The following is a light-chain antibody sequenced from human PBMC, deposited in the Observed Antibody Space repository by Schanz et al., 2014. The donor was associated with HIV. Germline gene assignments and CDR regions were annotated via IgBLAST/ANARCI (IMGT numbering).Light chain of an antibody. CDR1: QSVSNSY. J-gene: IGKJ1*01. CDR2: GAS. V-gene: IGKV3-20*01. Sequence: EIVLTQSPGTLSLSPGERATLSCRASQSVSNSYLAWYQQKPGQAPRLLIYGASTRATGIPDRFSGSGSGTEFTLTISGLEPEDFAVYYCQQYGVSPPWTFGQGTKVEIK. CDR3: QQYGVSPPWT.